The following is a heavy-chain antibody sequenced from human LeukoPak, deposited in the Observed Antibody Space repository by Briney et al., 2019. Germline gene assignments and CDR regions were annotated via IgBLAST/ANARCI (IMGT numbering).Heavy chain of an antibody. V-gene: IGHV1-69*06. D-gene: IGHD3-22*01. CDR3: ARVGGYYPSHWYFDL. J-gene: IGHJ2*01. Sequence: ASVKVSCKASGGTFSSYAISWVRQAPGQGLEWMGGIIPIFGTANYAQKFQGRVTITADKSTSTAYMELSSLRSEDTAVYYCARVGGYYPSHWYFDLWGRGTLVTVSS. CDR1: GGTFSSYA. CDR2: IIPIFGTA.